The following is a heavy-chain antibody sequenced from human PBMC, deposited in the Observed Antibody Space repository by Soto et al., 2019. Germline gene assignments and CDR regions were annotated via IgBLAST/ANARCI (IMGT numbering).Heavy chain of an antibody. D-gene: IGHD3-3*01. CDR3: ARGDFWSGYWRYYYGMDV. Sequence: LPETLSLTCAVYGGSFSGYYWSWIRQPPGKGLEWIGEINHSGSTNYNPSLKSRVTISVDTSKNQFSQKLILVTAADTAVYYCARGDFWSGYWRYYYGMDVWGEGTTVTVSS. CDR1: GGSFSGYY. CDR2: INHSGST. V-gene: IGHV4-34*01. J-gene: IGHJ6*04.